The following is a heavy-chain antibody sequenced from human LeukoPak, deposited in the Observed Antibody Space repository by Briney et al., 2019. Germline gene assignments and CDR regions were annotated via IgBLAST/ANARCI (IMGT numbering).Heavy chain of an antibody. V-gene: IGHV3-7*01. CDR2: IKQDGGEK. Sequence: GGSLRLSCVASGLTFSSYWMSWVRQAPGKGLEWVANIKQDGGEKYYVDSVVGRFTISRDNAKNSLYLQMNSLRADDTAVYYCARDSSGWPLVDWGQGTLVTVSS. J-gene: IGHJ4*02. D-gene: IGHD6-19*01. CDR1: GLTFSSYW. CDR3: ARDSSGWPLVD.